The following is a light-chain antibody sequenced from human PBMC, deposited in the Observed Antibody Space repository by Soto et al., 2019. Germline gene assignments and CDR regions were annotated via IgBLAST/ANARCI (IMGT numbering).Light chain of an antibody. CDR2: GAS. Sequence: DIQMTQSPSSLSASVGDRVTITCRASQTISRYLNWYQQKPAKAPKLLIYGASSLQSWVPSRFSGSGSGTDFTLSISSIQPEDFATYYCQQSFSTPLITFGGGTKVEIK. J-gene: IGKJ4*01. CDR3: QQSFSTPLIT. V-gene: IGKV1-39*01. CDR1: QTISRY.